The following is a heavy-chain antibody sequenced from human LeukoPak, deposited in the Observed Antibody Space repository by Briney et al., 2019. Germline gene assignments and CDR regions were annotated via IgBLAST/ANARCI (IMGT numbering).Heavy chain of an antibody. CDR2: IYYSGST. J-gene: IGHJ4*02. CDR1: GVSISSSVYY. CDR3: ARHNRGYSYGTFDY. D-gene: IGHD5-18*01. Sequence: SETLSLTCTVSGVSISSSVYYWGWIRQPPGKGLEWIGSIYYSGSTYYNASLKSRVTISVDTSKNQFSLKLSSVTAADTAVYYCARHNRGYSYGTFDYWGQGTLVTVSS. V-gene: IGHV4-39*01.